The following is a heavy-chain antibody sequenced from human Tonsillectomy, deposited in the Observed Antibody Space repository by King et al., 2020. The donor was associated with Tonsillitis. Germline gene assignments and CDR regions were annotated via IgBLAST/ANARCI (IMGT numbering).Heavy chain of an antibody. CDR1: GFTFSSYW. D-gene: IGHD6-13*01. CDR2: IKQDGSEK. CDR3: ARDRAAAATGTRLYY. Sequence: VQLVESGGGLVQPGGSLRLSCAASGFTFSSYWMSWVRQAPGKGLEWVANIKQDGSEKNYVDSVKGRFTISRDNAKNSLYLQMKRLRAEDTAAYYCARDRAAAATGTRLYYWGQGTLVTVSS. J-gene: IGHJ4*02. V-gene: IGHV3-7*01.